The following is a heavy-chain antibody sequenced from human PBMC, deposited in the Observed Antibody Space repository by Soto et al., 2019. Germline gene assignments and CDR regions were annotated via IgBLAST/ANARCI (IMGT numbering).Heavy chain of an antibody. CDR3: ARRESYGSGSYSLDY. D-gene: IGHD3-10*01. CDR2: INPNRGGT. CDR1: GYTISDYY. V-gene: IGHV1-2*02. Sequence: QVQLVQSGAEVKKPGASVKVSCKASGYTISDYYMHWVRQAPGQGLEWMGWINPNRGGTNLAQKFQGRVTLTRDTSSSTAYMELSRLRPGDTAVYYCARRESYGSGSYSLDYWGQGTPVTVSS. J-gene: IGHJ4*02.